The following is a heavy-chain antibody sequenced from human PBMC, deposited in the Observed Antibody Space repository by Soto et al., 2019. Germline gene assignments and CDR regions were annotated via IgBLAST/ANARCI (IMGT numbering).Heavy chain of an antibody. CDR2: IHADGSDT. CDR3: ASIPYCRAGSCYHLDY. J-gene: IGHJ4*02. CDR1: GFTFSTYW. D-gene: IGHD2-15*01. V-gene: IGHV3-74*01. Sequence: EVQLVESGGGLVQPGGSLRLSCAASGFTFSTYWMHWVRQVPGKGLVWVSRIHADGSDTSYAESVKGRFTISRDNTKNTLYLQMNSLTAEDTAVYYCASIPYCRAGSCYHLDYWRQGTRGTVSS.